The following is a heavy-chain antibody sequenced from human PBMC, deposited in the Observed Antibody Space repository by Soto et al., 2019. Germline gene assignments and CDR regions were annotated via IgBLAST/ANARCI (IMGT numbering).Heavy chain of an antibody. V-gene: IGHV3-30*18. Sequence: PGGSLRLSCAASGFTFSSYGMHWVRQAPGKGLEWVAVISYDGSNKYYADSVKGRFTISRDNSKNTLYLQMNSLKAEDTAVYYCAKDLGGLWFGEFDTPYYYYGMDVWGQGTTVTVSS. J-gene: IGHJ6*02. CDR3: AKDLGGLWFGEFDTPYYYYGMDV. CDR1: GFTFSSYG. CDR2: ISYDGSNK. D-gene: IGHD3-10*01.